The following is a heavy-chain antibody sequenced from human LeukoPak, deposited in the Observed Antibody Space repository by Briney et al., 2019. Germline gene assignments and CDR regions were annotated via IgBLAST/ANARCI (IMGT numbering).Heavy chain of an antibody. CDR3: AKGADGSGSYSPFGY. CDR2: ISGSGGST. J-gene: IGHJ4*02. Sequence: GGSLRLSCAASGFTFTDYAMNWVRQAPGKGLEWVSAISGSGGSTYYADSVKGRFTISRDNSKNTLYLQMNSLRAEDTAVYYCAKGADGSGSYSPFGYWGQGTLVTVSS. V-gene: IGHV3-23*01. D-gene: IGHD3-10*01. CDR1: GFTFTDYA.